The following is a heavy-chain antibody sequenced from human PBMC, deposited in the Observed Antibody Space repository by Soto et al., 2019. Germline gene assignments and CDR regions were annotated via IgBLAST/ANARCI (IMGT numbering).Heavy chain of an antibody. CDR1: GGSISNYG. J-gene: IGHJ6*03. CDR2: VSYSRST. D-gene: IGHD1-1*01. CDR3: ARRGHTIRRSIYCYYMDV. Sequence: PSETLSLTCIVSGGSISNYGWSWIRQPPGKGLEWIGYVSYSRSTNYNPSLESRVTIAVDTSKNQLSLQLASVTAADTAVYYCARRGHTIRRSIYCYYMDVWGKGSTVTVSS. V-gene: IGHV4-59*08.